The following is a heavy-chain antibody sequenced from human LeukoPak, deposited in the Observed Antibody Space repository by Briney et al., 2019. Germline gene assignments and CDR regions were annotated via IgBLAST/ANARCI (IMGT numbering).Heavy chain of an antibody. V-gene: IGHV1-69*01. Sequence: SVTVSCKASGGTFSSYAISRVRQAPGQGLEWMGGIIPIFGTANHAQKFQGRVTITADESTSTAYMELSSLRSEDTAVYYCARDRVVVAATLWFDPWGQGTLVTVPS. J-gene: IGHJ5*02. CDR2: IIPIFGTA. CDR3: ARDRVVVAATLWFDP. D-gene: IGHD2-15*01. CDR1: GGTFSSYA.